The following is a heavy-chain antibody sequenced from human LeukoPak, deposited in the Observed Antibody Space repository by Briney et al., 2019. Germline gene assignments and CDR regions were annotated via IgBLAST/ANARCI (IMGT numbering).Heavy chain of an antibody. Sequence: PGGSLRLSCAASGFTFNNFDMHWVRQGTGKGLEWVSAIGIGGDTHYSGSVKGRFIISRENAKNSLFLQMNSLRVGDTAVYYCARDRFGMDVWGRGTTVIVSS. CDR1: GFTFNNFD. V-gene: IGHV3-13*01. J-gene: IGHJ6*02. CDR3: ARDRFGMDV. CDR2: IGIGGDT.